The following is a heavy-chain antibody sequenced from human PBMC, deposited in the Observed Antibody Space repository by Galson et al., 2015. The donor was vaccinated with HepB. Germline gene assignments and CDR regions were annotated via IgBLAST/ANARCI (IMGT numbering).Heavy chain of an antibody. CDR2: ISYDGSNK. CDR1: GFTFSNYG. J-gene: IGHJ4*02. Sequence: SLRLSCAASGFTFSNYGMHWVRQAPGQGLEWVAVISYDGSNKYYADSVKGRFTISRDNSKNTLYLQVNSLRAEDTALYYCAKDPYLYSALAGTMAGFDYWGQGTLVTVSS. D-gene: IGHD6-19*01. CDR3: AKDPYLYSALAGTMAGFDY. V-gene: IGHV3-30*18.